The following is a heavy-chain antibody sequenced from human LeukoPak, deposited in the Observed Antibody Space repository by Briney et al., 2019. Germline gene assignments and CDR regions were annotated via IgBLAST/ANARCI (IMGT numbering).Heavy chain of an antibody. CDR2: IYYSGST. J-gene: IGHJ5*02. CDR1: GGSISSYY. Sequence: PSETLSLTCTVSGGSISSYYWSWIRQHPGKGLEWIGYIYYSGSTYYNPSLKSRVTISVDTSKNQFSLKLSSVTAADTAVYYCASLGGDPSWFDPWGQGTLVTVSS. V-gene: IGHV4-59*06. CDR3: ASLGGDPSWFDP. D-gene: IGHD2-21*02.